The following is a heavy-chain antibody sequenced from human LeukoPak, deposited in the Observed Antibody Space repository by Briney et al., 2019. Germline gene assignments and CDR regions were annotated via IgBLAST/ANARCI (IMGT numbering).Heavy chain of an antibody. V-gene: IGHV1-2*02. D-gene: IGHD7-27*01. Sequence: ASVKVSCKASGYTFTGYYIHWVRQAPGQGLEWMGWINPNSGCTNSAQKFQGRVTMTRDTSISTAYLELSRLRSDDTAVYYCARLAGDRDWFDPWGQGTLVTVSS. CDR1: GYTFTGYY. CDR3: ARLAGDRDWFDP. CDR2: INPNSGCT. J-gene: IGHJ5*02.